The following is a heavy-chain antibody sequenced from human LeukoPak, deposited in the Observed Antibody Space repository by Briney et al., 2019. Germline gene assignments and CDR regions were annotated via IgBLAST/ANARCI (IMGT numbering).Heavy chain of an antibody. Sequence: ASVKVSCKASGYTFTSYYMHWLRQAPGQGLEWMGLINPSGGSTNYAQKFQGRVTMTRDTSTSTVYMELSSLRSEDTAVYYCARQRKYYYDSSGYYDYWGQGTLVTVSS. CDR3: ARQRKYYYDSSGYYDY. J-gene: IGHJ4*02. CDR2: INPSGGST. CDR1: GYTFTSYY. V-gene: IGHV1-46*01. D-gene: IGHD3-22*01.